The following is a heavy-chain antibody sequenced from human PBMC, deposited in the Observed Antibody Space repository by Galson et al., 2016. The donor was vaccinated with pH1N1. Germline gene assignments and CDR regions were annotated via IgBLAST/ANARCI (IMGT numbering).Heavy chain of an antibody. CDR3: AADTLFLVYPKRRYYYYAMDV. D-gene: IGHD3-3*01. V-gene: IGHV1-58*02. CDR1: GFTFSDST. Sequence: SVKVSCKASGFTFSDSTMQWVRQARGQRLEWIGWIVVGSGDTNYAQKFQERVTITRDMSTSTAYMELTTLRSEDTAVYYCAADTLFLVYPKRRYYYYAMDVWGQGTTVTVSS. CDR2: IVVGSGDT. J-gene: IGHJ6*02.